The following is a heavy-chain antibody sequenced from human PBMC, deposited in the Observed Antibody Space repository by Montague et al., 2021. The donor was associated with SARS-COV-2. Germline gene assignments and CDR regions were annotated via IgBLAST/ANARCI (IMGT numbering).Heavy chain of an antibody. CDR2: IWYDGSNK. CDR3: ARVLSYYGMDV. CDR1: GFTFSSYG. V-gene: IGHV3-33*01. Sequence: SLRLSCAASGFTFSSYGMHWVRQAPGKGLEWVAVIWYDGSNKYYSDSVKGRFTISRDNSKNTLYLQMNSLRAEDTAVYYCARVLSYYGMDVWGQGTTVTVSS. J-gene: IGHJ6*02. D-gene: IGHD3-10*01.